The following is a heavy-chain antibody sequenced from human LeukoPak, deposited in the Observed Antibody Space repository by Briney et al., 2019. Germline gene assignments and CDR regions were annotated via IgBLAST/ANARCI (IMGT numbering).Heavy chain of an antibody. CDR2: ISSSSSMI. CDR3: ARDYGDLPARVPYFDY. D-gene: IGHD4-17*01. Sequence: PGGSLRLSCAASGFTFSSDSMNWVRQAPGKGLEWVSYISSSSSMIYYADSVKGRFTISRDNAKNSLYLQMKSLRDEDTAIYYCARDYGDLPARVPYFDYWGQGTLVTVSS. V-gene: IGHV3-48*02. J-gene: IGHJ4*02. CDR1: GFTFSSDS.